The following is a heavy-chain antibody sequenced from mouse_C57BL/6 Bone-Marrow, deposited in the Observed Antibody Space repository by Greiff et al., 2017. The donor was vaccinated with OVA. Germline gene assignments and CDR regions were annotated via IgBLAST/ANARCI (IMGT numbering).Heavy chain of an antibody. CDR3: ARHEGKGSYYYGSSPAWFAY. Sequence: VQLQQSGAELVKPGASVKLSCKASGYTFTEYTIHWVKQRSGQGLEWIGWFYPGSGSIKYNEKFKDKATLTADKSSSTVYMELSRLTSEDSAVYFCARHEGKGSYYYGSSPAWFAYWGQGTLVTVSA. CDR2: FYPGSGSI. J-gene: IGHJ3*01. CDR1: GYTFTEYT. V-gene: IGHV1-62-2*01. D-gene: IGHD1-1*01.